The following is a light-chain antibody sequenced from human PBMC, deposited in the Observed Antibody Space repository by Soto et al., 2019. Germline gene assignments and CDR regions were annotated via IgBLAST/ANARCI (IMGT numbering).Light chain of an antibody. J-gene: IGKJ1*01. CDR3: QQYGSSRWT. CDR1: QSVSSSY. CDR2: GAS. V-gene: IGKV3-20*01. Sequence: EIVFTQSPGTLSLSPGERATLHCRASQSVSSSYLAWYQQKPGQAPRLPIYGASSRATGIPDRFSGSGSGTDFTLTISRLEPEDFAVYYCQQYGSSRWTFGQGTKVDIK.